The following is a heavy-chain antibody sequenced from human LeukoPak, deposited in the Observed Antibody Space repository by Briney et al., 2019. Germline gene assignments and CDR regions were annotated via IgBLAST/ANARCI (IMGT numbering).Heavy chain of an antibody. J-gene: IGHJ3*02. V-gene: IGHV1-2*02. CDR1: GYTFTSYD. D-gene: IGHD3-3*01. CDR2: INPNSGGT. CDR3: ARAKSIFGVANDAFDI. Sequence: GASVKVSCKASGYTFTSYDINWVRQATGQGLEWMGWINPNSGGTNYAQKFQGRVTMTRDTSISTAYMELSRLRSDDTAVYYCARAKSIFGVANDAFDIWGQGTMVTVSS.